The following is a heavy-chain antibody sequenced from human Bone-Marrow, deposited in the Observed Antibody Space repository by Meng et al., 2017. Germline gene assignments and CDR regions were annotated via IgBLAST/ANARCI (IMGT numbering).Heavy chain of an antibody. D-gene: IGHD2-8*01. V-gene: IGHV1-8*01. Sequence: ASVKVSCKTSGYTFTNNDINWVRQAPGQGLEWMGWMNPNSGNTGFAQKFQGRVTMTSDTSITTACMGLKSLGSDDTAVYYCARGRYCTTGACPYYFDDWGQGALVTVSS. CDR3: ARGRYCTTGACPYYFDD. J-gene: IGHJ4*02. CDR1: GYTFTNND. CDR2: MNPNSGNT.